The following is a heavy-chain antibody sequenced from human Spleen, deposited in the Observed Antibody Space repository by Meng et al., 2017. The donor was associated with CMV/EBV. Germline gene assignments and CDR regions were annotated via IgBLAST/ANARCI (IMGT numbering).Heavy chain of an antibody. J-gene: IGHJ4*02. Sequence: SETLSLTCTVSGGSINRGGYFWSWIRQLPGKGLEWIGDFYYSGSTYYHPSLKSRVTISADTSKNQFSMKLSSVTAADTAVYYCARRRDSLHSGFDYWGQGTLVTVSS. V-gene: IGHV4-31*03. CDR2: FYYSGST. CDR1: GGSINRGGYF. D-gene: IGHD3-22*01. CDR3: ARRRDSLHSGFDY.